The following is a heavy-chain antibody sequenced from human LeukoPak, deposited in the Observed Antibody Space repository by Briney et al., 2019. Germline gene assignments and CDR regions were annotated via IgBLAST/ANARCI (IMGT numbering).Heavy chain of an antibody. CDR3: ARLSTGQTAVAGESDY. V-gene: IGHV4-30-2*01. CDR1: GGSISSGGYY. Sequence: PSETLSLTCTVSGGSISSGGYYWSWIRQPPGKGLEWIGYIYHSGSTYYNPPLKSRVTISVDRSKNQFSLKLSSVTAADTAVYYCARLSTGQTAVAGESDYWGQGTLVTVSS. D-gene: IGHD6-19*01. J-gene: IGHJ4*02. CDR2: IYHSGST.